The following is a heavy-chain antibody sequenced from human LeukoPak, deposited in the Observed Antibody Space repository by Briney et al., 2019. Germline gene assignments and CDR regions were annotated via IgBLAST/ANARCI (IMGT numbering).Heavy chain of an antibody. CDR2: ISSSSSYT. V-gene: IGHV3-11*03. Sequence: GGSLRLSCAASGFTFSDYYMSWIRQAPGKGLEWVSYISSSSSYTNYAASVKGRFTISRDNAKNSLYLQMNSLRAEDTAVYYCARYYGSGSSAYFDYWGQGTLVTVSS. CDR1: GFTFSDYY. D-gene: IGHD3-10*01. J-gene: IGHJ4*02. CDR3: ARYYGSGSSAYFDY.